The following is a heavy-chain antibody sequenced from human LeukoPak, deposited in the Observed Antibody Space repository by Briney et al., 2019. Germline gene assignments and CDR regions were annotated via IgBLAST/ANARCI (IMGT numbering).Heavy chain of an antibody. V-gene: IGHV1-2*02. CDR3: ARDQGYYDILTGPFDP. CDR1: GYTFTGYY. J-gene: IGHJ5*02. D-gene: IGHD3-9*01. Sequence: GASVKVSCKAFGYTFTGYYMHWVRQAPGQGLEWMGWINPNSGGTNYAQKFQGRVTMTRDTSISTAYMELSRLRSDDTAVYYCARDQGYYDILTGPFDPWGQGTLVTVSS. CDR2: INPNSGGT.